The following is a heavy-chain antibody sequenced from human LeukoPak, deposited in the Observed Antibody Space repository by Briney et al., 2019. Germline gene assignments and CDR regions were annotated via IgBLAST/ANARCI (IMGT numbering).Heavy chain of an antibody. CDR3: AKGWSSSYFSIDA. J-gene: IGHJ5*02. CDR1: GLTFNSFG. CDR2: ISYDENKK. Sequence: GGSLRLSCAASGLTFNSFGFHWVRQAPGKGLEWVAVISYDENKKYYAESVKSRFTISRDNSRNTLYLQMTGLRVEETAVYYCAKGWSSSYFSIDAWGQGTLVTVSS. D-gene: IGHD2-2*01. V-gene: IGHV3-30*18.